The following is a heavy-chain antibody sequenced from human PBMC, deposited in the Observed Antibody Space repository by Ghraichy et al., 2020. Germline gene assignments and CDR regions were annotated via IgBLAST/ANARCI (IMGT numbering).Heavy chain of an antibody. CDR2: IYYSGTT. V-gene: IGHV4-61*01. Sequence: SETLSLTCTVSGGSVTSGSYYWSWIRQPPGKGLEWIGYIYYSGTTNYNPSLKSRVSISVDTSKNQFSLKLSSVTTADTAVYYCARGTKVIVLDYWGQGTLVTVSS. J-gene: IGHJ4*02. CDR1: GGSVTSGSYY. CDR3: ARGTKVIVLDY. D-gene: IGHD4-17*01.